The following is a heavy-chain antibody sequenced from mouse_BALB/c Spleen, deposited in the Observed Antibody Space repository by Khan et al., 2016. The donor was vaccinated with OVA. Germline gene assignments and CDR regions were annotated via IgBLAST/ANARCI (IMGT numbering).Heavy chain of an antibody. J-gene: IGHJ3*01. CDR2: LDPPNDDS. V-gene: IGHV14-3*02. CDR3: ATLNSIPFTF. D-gene: IGHD2-10*02. Sequence: VQLKQSGAELVKPGASVKLSCSASGFNIKDTYIHWMKQRPEQGLEWIGRLDPPNDDSKYGTKFQAKATLTEDTSSNPAYLQLSSLTSADTAVHYYATLNSIPFTFWGQGTLVSVAA. CDR1: GFNIKDTY.